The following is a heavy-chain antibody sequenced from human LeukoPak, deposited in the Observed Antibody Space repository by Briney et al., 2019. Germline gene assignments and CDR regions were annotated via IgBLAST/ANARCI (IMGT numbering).Heavy chain of an antibody. CDR3: AKEDGDYVGGFFEY. CDR2: IGSSSSTI. V-gene: IGHV3-48*01. J-gene: IGHJ4*02. Sequence: PGGSLRLSCAASGFTFSSYSMNWVRQAPGKGLEWVSYIGSSSSTINYADSVKGRFTISRDNSKNTLYLQMSSLRAEDTAVYYCAKEDGDYVGGFFEYWGQGTLVTVSS. D-gene: IGHD4-17*01. CDR1: GFTFSSYS.